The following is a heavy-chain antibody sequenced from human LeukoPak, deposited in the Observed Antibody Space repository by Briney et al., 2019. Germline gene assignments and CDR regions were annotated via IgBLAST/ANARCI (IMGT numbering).Heavy chain of an antibody. CDR1: GGTFSSYA. V-gene: IGHV1-69*04. CDR3: ARGRAFQYYDSPFDP. J-gene: IGHJ5*02. Sequence: SVKVSCKASGGTFSSYAISWVRQAPGQGLEWMGRIIPILNIANYAQKSQGRVTIAADKSTSTAYMELSSLRSEDTAVYYCARGRAFQYYDSPFDPWGQGTLVTVSS. CDR2: IIPILNIA. D-gene: IGHD3-22*01.